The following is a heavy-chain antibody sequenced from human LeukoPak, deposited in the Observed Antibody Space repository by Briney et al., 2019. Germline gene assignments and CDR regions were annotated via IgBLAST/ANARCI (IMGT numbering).Heavy chain of an antibody. D-gene: IGHD3-3*01. CDR1: GYTFTSYG. J-gene: IGHJ1*01. CDR2: ISAYNGNT. V-gene: IGHV1-18*01. CDR3: ARDRHTIFGVVTH. Sequence: GASVEVSCKASGYTFTSYGISWVRQAPGQGLEWMGWISAYNGNTNYAQKLQGRVTMTTDTSTSTAYMELSSLASDDTAVYYCARDRHTIFGVVTHWGQGTLVTVSS.